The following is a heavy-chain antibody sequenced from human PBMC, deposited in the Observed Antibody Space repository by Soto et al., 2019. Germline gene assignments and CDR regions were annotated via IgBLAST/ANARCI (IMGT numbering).Heavy chain of an antibody. V-gene: IGHV4-34*01. CDR3: ARRGYSSSYLVGYGMDV. D-gene: IGHD6-6*01. Sequence: SETLSLTCAVYGGSFSGYYCSWIRQPPWKGLEWIGEINHSGSTNYNPSLKSRVNISVDTSKKQFSLKLSSVTAADTAVYYCARRGYSSSYLVGYGMDVCGQGTTVTVSS. CDR1: GGSFSGYY. CDR2: INHSGST. J-gene: IGHJ6*02.